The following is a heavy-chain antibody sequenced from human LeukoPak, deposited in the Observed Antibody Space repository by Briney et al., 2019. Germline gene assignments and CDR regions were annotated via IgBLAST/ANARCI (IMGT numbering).Heavy chain of an antibody. D-gene: IGHD2-15*01. Sequence: PSETLSLTCTVSGGSISSYYWSWIRQPAGKGLEWIGRIYTSGSTNYNPSLKSRVTMSVDTSKNQFSLKLSSVTAADTAVYYCARDAKYCSGGSCYSINWFDPWGQGTLVTVSS. V-gene: IGHV4-4*07. CDR3: ARDAKYCSGGSCYSINWFDP. CDR2: IYTSGST. CDR1: GGSISSYY. J-gene: IGHJ5*02.